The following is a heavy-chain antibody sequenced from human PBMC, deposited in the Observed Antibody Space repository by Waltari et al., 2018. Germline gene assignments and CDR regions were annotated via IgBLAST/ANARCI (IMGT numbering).Heavy chain of an antibody. CDR3: ARGGGTFSKPQYFDS. J-gene: IGHJ4*02. D-gene: IGHD1-26*01. CDR1: GYIFTTYG. CDR2: INTNTGNP. Sequence: QVHLVQSGSAMKTPGASVKVSCKASGYIFTTYGINWVRQAPGQGLEWMGWINTNTGNPTYVQGFTGRFVFSLDTSVSTAYLQISSLKAEDSAIYYCARGGGTFSKPQYFDSWGQGTRVTVSS. V-gene: IGHV7-4-1*02.